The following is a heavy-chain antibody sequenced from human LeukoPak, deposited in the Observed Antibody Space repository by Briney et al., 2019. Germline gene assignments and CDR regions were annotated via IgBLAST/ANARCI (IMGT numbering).Heavy chain of an antibody. Sequence: KVSCKASGYTFTNYWIGWVRQMPGKGLEWMGIIYPGDSDTRYSPSFQGQVTISVDRSISTAYLQWSSLKASDTAMYYCATMVGATRAFDIWGQGTMVTVSS. CDR3: ATMVGATRAFDI. CDR1: GYTFTNYW. CDR2: IYPGDSDT. V-gene: IGHV5-51*01. J-gene: IGHJ3*02. D-gene: IGHD1-26*01.